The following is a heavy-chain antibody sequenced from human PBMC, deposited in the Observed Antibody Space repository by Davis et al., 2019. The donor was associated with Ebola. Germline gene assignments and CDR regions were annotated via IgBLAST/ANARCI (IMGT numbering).Heavy chain of an antibody. Sequence: PGGSLRLSCAASGFTVSSNYMSWVRQAPGKGLEWVSVIYSGGSTYYADSVKGRFTISRDNAKNSLYLQMNSLRAEDTAVYYCARGRGPGWFDPWGQGTLVTVSS. CDR2: IYSGGST. CDR3: ARGRGPGWFDP. CDR1: GFTVSSNY. J-gene: IGHJ5*02. V-gene: IGHV3-66*01.